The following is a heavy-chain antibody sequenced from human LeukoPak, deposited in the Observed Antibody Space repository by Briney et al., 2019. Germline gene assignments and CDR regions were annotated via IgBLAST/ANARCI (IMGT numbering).Heavy chain of an antibody. V-gene: IGHV3-21*01. CDR2: ISSSSSYI. Sequence: GRSLRLSCAASGFTFSSYSMNWVRQAPGKGLEWVSSISSSSSYIYYADSVKGRFTISRDNAKNSLYLQMNSLRAEDTAVYYCARDGDCSSTSCYDYYYYGMDVWGQGTTVTVSS. J-gene: IGHJ6*02. CDR3: ARDGDCSSTSCYDYYYYGMDV. CDR1: GFTFSSYS. D-gene: IGHD2-2*01.